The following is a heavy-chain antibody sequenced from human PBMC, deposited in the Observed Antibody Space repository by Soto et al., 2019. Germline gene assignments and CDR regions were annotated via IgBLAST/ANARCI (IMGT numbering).Heavy chain of an antibody. D-gene: IGHD6-13*01. Sequence: SQSRSRTCNVSAGSIENYSRSWVRQGPGEGREWGGYVFHEGRTSYNRSVKSRVSISVDRSKNQCALNVSSVTAADTAVYYCAREDRISAPGGIWFHPWGQGTLVTVSS. J-gene: IGHJ5*02. CDR2: VFHEGRT. CDR1: AGSIENYS. CDR3: AREDRISAPGGIWFHP. V-gene: IGHV4-59*01.